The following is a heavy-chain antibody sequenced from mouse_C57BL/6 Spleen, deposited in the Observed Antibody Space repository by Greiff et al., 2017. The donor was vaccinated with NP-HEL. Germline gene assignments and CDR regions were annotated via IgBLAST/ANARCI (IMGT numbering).Heavy chain of an antibody. V-gene: IGHV1-72*01. Sequence: QVQLQQSGAELVKPGASVKLSCKASGYTFTSYWMHWVKQRPGRGLEWIGRIDPNSGGTKYNEKFKSKATLTVDKPSSTAYMQLSSLTSEDSAVYYCARFITTVVEDYYAMDYWGQGTSVTVSS. CDR2: IDPNSGGT. CDR3: ARFITTVVEDYYAMDY. J-gene: IGHJ4*01. CDR1: GYTFTSYW. D-gene: IGHD1-1*01.